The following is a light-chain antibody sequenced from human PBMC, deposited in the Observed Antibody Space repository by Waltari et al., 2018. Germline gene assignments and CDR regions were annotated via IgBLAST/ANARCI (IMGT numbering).Light chain of an antibody. Sequence: HSVLTQPPSVSAAPGQKVTISSSGSISNLGNSYVSWYHQLPGAAPKLLIYDNNKRPSGIPDRFSASKSVTSATLAITGLQIGDEADYYCATWDNSLSEVVFGGGTKLTVL. CDR3: ATWDNSLSEVV. CDR2: DNN. J-gene: IGLJ2*01. V-gene: IGLV1-51*01. CDR1: ISNLGNSY.